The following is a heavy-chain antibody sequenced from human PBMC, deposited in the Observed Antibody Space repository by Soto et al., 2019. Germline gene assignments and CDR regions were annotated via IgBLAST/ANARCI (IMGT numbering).Heavy chain of an antibody. V-gene: IGHV3-74*01. CDR3: ARAGGGFDY. J-gene: IGHJ4*02. D-gene: IGHD3-16*01. CDR1: GFTFRSYW. Sequence: GGSLRLSCAASGFTFRSYWMHWVRQAPGKGLEWVSHINSGGTDTSYADSVKGRFTISKDSAKGTLYLQMNSLRVEDTAVYYCARAGGGFDYWGRGTLVTVSS. CDR2: INSGGTDT.